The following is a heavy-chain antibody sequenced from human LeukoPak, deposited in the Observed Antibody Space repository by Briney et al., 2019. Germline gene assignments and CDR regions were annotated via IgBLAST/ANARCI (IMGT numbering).Heavy chain of an antibody. J-gene: IGHJ4*02. D-gene: IGHD6-19*01. CDR1: GGSFSGYY. Sequence: SETLSLACAAYGGSFSGYYWSWIRQPPGKGLEWIGEINHSGSTNYNPSLKSRVTISVDTSKNQFSLKLSSVTAADTAVYYCARGKRSGQWLAFYDYWGQGTLVTVSS. CDR2: INHSGST. CDR3: ARGKRSGQWLAFYDY. V-gene: IGHV4-34*01.